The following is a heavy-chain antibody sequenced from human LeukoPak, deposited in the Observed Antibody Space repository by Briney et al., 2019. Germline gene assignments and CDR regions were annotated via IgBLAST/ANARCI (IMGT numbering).Heavy chain of an antibody. Sequence: PGGSLRLSCAASGFTFSSYAMHWVRQAPGKGLEWVAVISYDGSNKYYADSVEGRFTISRDNSKNTLYLQMNSLRAEDTAVYYCAREGCSSTSCYAWDYYYGMDVWGQGTTVTVSS. CDR1: GFTFSSYA. V-gene: IGHV3-30-3*01. D-gene: IGHD2-2*01. J-gene: IGHJ6*02. CDR2: ISYDGSNK. CDR3: AREGCSSTSCYAWDYYYGMDV.